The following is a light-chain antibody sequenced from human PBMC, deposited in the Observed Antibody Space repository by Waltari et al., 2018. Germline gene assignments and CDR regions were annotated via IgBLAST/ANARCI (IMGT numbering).Light chain of an antibody. CDR3: HQYFSSPIT. CDR1: NKNY. Sequence: DIVMTQSPDSLAVSLGERATINNKNYLGWYQQKPGQPPKLLIYWASTRESGVPDRVSGSGSGTDFTLTISSLQAEDVAVYYCHQYFSSPITCGPGTKVDIK. J-gene: IGKJ3*01. V-gene: IGKV4-1*01. CDR2: WAS.